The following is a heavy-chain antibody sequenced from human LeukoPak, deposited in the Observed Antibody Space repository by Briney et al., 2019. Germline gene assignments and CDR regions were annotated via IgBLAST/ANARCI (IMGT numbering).Heavy chain of an antibody. V-gene: IGHV3-23*01. J-gene: IGHJ4*02. CDR1: EFTFSTYA. D-gene: IGHD3-22*01. CDR3: AKGRSMIVVVITYFDY. Sequence: PGGSLRLSCAASEFTFSTYAMNWVRQAPGKGLEWVSAISGSGGSTCYADSVKGRFTISRDNSKNTLYLQMNSLRAEDTAVYYCAKGRSMIVVVITYFDYWGQGTLVTVSS. CDR2: ISGSGGST.